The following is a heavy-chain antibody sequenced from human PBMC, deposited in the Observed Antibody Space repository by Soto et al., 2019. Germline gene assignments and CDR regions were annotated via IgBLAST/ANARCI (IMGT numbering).Heavy chain of an antibody. V-gene: IGHV3-48*02. CDR2: ISSTGSNI. D-gene: IGHD2-2*01. J-gene: IGHJ4*02. CDR3: ARDSCRNTSCAAND. Sequence: EVQLVESGGGLVQPGGSLRLSCAASEFTFSTYSMNWVRQAPGKGLEWISYISSTGSNIYYADSVKGRFTISRDNARNSLYLQMNSLRDEDTAVYYCARDSCRNTSCAANDWGQGTLVTVSS. CDR1: EFTFSTYS.